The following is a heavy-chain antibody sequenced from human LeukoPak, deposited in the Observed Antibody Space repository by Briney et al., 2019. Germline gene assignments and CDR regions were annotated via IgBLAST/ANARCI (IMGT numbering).Heavy chain of an antibody. CDR3: ARNQGGKHY. CDR2: IIPIFGTT. Sequence: SVKVSCKASGGTFSNFIFSWVRQTPGQGLVWMGSIIPIFGTTNYAQKFQGRLTITADESTSTAYMELSSLRSEDTAVYYCARNQGGKHYWGQGTLVTVSS. D-gene: IGHD3-16*01. CDR1: GGTFSNFI. V-gene: IGHV1-69*13. J-gene: IGHJ4*02.